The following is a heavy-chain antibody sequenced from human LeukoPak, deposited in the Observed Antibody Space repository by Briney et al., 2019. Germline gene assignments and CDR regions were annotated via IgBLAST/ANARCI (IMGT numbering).Heavy chain of an antibody. D-gene: IGHD6-13*01. V-gene: IGHV3-21*01. CDR1: GFTFSTFT. J-gene: IGHJ2*01. CDR3: ARDAAGANWYFDL. Sequence: GGSLRLSCAASGFTFSTFTMNWVRQAPGKGLEWVSSIESSSSYIFYADSLKGRFTISRDNARNSLYLQMNSLRAEDTAVYYCARDAAGANWYFDLWGRGTLVTVSS. CDR2: IESSSSYI.